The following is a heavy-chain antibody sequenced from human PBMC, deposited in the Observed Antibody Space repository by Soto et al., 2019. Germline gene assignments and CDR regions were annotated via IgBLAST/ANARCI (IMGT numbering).Heavy chain of an antibody. Sequence: PSDTPSLTCAVSGYSISSGYYWGWIRQPPGKGLEWIGSIYHSGSTYHNPALKSRVTISVDTSKNQFSLKLSSVTAADTAVYYCARARSYYDFWGGYSYYYSGMEVWGQGTTDTV. CDR3: ARARSYYDFWGGYSYYYSGMEV. J-gene: IGHJ6*02. D-gene: IGHD3-3*01. CDR1: GYSISSGYY. CDR2: IYHSGST. V-gene: IGHV4-38-2*01.